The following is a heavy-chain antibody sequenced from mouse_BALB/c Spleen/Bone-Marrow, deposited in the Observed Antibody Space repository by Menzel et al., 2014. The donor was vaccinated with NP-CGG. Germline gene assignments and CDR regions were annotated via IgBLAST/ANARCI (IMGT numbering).Heavy chain of an antibody. J-gene: IGHJ2*01. CDR2: IRNKANGYTT. CDR3: ARDMGLLRFDY. Sequence: EVHLVESGGGLVQPGGSLRLSCATSGFTFXDYYMSWVRQPPGKALEWLGFIRNKANGYTTEYSASVKGRFTISRDNSQSILYLQMNTLRAEDSATYYCARDMGLLRFDYWGQGTTLTVSS. V-gene: IGHV7-3*02. D-gene: IGHD1-1*01. CDR1: GFTFXDYY.